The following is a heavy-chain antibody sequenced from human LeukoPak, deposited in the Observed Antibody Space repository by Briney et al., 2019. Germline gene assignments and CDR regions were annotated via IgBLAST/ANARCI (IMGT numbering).Heavy chain of an antibody. CDR2: ISYDGTNK. CDR3: AKGYYFDILSGYSSLDS. D-gene: IGHD3-9*01. CDR1: GFTFSSYG. J-gene: IGHJ4*02. Sequence: GGSLRLSCAASGFTFSSYGMHWVRQAPGKGLEWVAVISYDGTNKYYADSVKGRFTISRDDSKNTLYLQMNSLRAEDTAAYYCAKGYYFDILSGYSSLDSWGQGTLVTVSS. V-gene: IGHV3-30*18.